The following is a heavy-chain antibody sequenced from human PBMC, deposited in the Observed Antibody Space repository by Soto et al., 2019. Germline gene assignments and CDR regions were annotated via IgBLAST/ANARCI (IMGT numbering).Heavy chain of an antibody. V-gene: IGHV3-49*04. J-gene: IGHJ4*02. CDR1: GFTFGDYA. CDR2: IRSKAYGGTT. Sequence: GGSLRLSCTASGFTFGDYAMSWVRQAPGKGLEWVGFIRSKAYGGTTEYAASVKGRFTISRDDSKSIAYLQMNSLKTEDTAVYYCTRVYSSSSDRDYFDYWGQGTLVTVSS. D-gene: IGHD6-6*01. CDR3: TRVYSSSSDRDYFDY.